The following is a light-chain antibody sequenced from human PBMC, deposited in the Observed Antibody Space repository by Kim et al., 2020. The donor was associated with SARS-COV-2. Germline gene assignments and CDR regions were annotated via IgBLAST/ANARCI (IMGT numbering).Light chain of an antibody. Sequence: SASSGQAATVICSAARLGDKHAAWYQQKPGQSPVLGIYEDDKRPSGFPVRFSGSNSGDVATLPIRGTQAMDEADYICQTWHRPTEVFGTGTKCTVL. CDR1: RLGDKH. V-gene: IGLV3-1*01. J-gene: IGLJ1*01. CDR2: EDD. CDR3: QTWHRPTEV.